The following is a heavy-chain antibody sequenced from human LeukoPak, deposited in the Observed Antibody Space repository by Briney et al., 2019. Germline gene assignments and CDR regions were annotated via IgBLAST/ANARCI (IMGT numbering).Heavy chain of an antibody. V-gene: IGHV3-30*03. CDR3: ARVGYGYDILTGYSSDY. Sequence: GGSLRLSSAASGFTFSSYGMHWVRQAPGKGLEWVAVISYDGSNKYYADSVKGRFTISRDNSKNTLYLQMNSLRAEDTAVYYCARVGYGYDILTGYSSDYWGQGTLVTVSS. CDR1: GFTFSSYG. D-gene: IGHD3-9*01. CDR2: ISYDGSNK. J-gene: IGHJ4*02.